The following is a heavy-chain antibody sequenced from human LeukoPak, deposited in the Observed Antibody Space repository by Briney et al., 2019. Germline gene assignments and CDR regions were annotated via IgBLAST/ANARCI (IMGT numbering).Heavy chain of an antibody. J-gene: IGHJ4*02. V-gene: IGHV1-18*04. CDR1: GYTFTSYG. D-gene: IGHD2-15*01. Sequence: ASVKVSCKASGYTFTSYGISWVRQAPGQGLEWMGWISSYNGDTNYAQKLQGRVTMTTDTSTRTAYMELRSLRSDDTAVYYCARGVPYCSGGSCYIDYWGQGTLVTVSS. CDR2: ISSYNGDT. CDR3: ARGVPYCSGGSCYIDY.